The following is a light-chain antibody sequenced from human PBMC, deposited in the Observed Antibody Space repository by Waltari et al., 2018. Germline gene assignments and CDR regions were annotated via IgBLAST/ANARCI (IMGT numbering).Light chain of an antibody. Sequence: DIQMTQSPSSLSASVGDRVTITCRASQSISSYLNWYQQKPGKAPKLLIYAASSLQSGVPSRFSGSGSGTDFTFTISSLQPEDFATYYGQQSYSTPPAFGQGTKLEIK. CDR3: QQSYSTPPA. CDR2: AAS. V-gene: IGKV1-39*01. J-gene: IGKJ2*01. CDR1: QSISSY.